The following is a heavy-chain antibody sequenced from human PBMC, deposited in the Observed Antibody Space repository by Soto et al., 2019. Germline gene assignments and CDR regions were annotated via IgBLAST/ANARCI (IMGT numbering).Heavy chain of an antibody. CDR1: GFNVGAFA. CDR2: ISVSDAFI. V-gene: IGHV3-23*01. J-gene: IGHJ4*02. Sequence: PXGSLRLSCAAAGFNVGAFAVNWVRQAPGKGLEWVSGISVSDAFIYYADSVRGRFSISRDASENILCLQMNSLRVDDTALYYCTRETVAGITGLDYWGPGTLVTVSS. CDR3: TRETVAGITGLDY. D-gene: IGHD1-20*01.